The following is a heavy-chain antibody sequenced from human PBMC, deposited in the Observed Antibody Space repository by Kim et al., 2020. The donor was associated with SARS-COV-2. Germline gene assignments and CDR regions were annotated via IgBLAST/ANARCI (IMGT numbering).Heavy chain of an antibody. D-gene: IGHD2-15*01. Sequence: SETLSLTCTVSGGSISSSSFYWDWIRQPPGKGLEWIGNIFSSGITSFNPSLKSRVTISVDTSKNQFSLKLSSVTAEDTAVYYCTRHGSGGTFFAFDIWGQGTMVTVSS. V-gene: IGHV4-39*01. CDR3: TRHGSGGTFFAFDI. J-gene: IGHJ3*02. CDR1: GGSISSSSFY. CDR2: IFSSGIT.